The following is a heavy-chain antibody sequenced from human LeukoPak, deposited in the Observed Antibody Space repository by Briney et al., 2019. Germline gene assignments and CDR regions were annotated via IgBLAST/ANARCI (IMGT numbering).Heavy chain of an antibody. Sequence: PGESLKISCKGTGYTFTSYWIGWVRQMPGKGLEWMGIIYPGDSDTRYSPSFQGQVTISADKSISTAYLQWSSLKGSDTAMYYCARQIAAPGAVFDYFDYWGQGTLVTVSS. J-gene: IGHJ4*02. CDR2: IYPGDSDT. CDR1: GYTFTSYW. CDR3: ARQIAAPGAVFDYFDY. V-gene: IGHV5-51*01. D-gene: IGHD6-13*01.